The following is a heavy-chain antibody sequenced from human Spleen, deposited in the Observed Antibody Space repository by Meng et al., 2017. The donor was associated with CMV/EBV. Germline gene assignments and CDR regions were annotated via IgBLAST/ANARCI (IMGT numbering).Heavy chain of an antibody. J-gene: IGHJ4*02. D-gene: IGHD3-3*01. V-gene: IGHV4-39*07. CDR2: IYYSGST. Sequence: SETLSLTCTVSGGSISSSSYYWGWIRQPPGKGLEWIGSIYYSGSTYYNPSLKSRVTISVDTSKNQFSLKLTSVTAADTAVYYCARNDFWSGPSRYWGQGTLVTVSS. CDR3: ARNDFWSGPSRY. CDR1: GGSISSSSYY.